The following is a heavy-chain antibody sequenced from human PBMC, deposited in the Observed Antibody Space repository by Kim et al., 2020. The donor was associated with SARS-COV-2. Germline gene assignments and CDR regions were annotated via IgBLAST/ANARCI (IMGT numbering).Heavy chain of an antibody. V-gene: IGHV4-39*07. D-gene: IGHD4-17*01. CDR2: IYYGGTP. CDR1: GGSISSSRY. Sequence: SETLSLTCSVSGGSISSSRYWGWIRQSPGKGLEWVASIYYGGTPYYNPSLKGRVTISIDTSKNQFSLKVRSVTAADTAVYYCARDYPDGDYAFDIWCQG. CDR3: ARDYPDGDYAFDI. J-gene: IGHJ3*02.